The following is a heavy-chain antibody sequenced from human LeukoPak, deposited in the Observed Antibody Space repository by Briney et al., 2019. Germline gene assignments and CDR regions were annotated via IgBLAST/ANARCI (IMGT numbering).Heavy chain of an antibody. CDR1: GYTFTGYY. D-gene: IGHD3-10*01. Sequence: ASVKVSCKASGYTFTGYYMHWVRQAPGQGLEWMGWINPNSGGTSYAQKFQGRVTMTRDTSISTAYMELSRLRSDDTAVYYCARADGLWFGESPGWFDPWGQGTLVTVSS. CDR3: ARADGLWFGESPGWFDP. CDR2: INPNSGGT. V-gene: IGHV1-2*02. J-gene: IGHJ5*02.